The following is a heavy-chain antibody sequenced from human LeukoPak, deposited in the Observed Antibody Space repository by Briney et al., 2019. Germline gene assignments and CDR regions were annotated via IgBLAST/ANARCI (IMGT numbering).Heavy chain of an antibody. CDR2: VDHSGRT. D-gene: IGHD3-10*01. Sequence: TSETLSLTCAVYGGSFNGYYWSWIRQSPGKGLEWIGEVDHSGRTNYNPSLKSRLTMSVDTSKNQFSLKLTSVTAADTAIYYCARVPPPGATAYGAVDSWGRGTLVTVSS. CDR3: ARVPPPGATAYGAVDS. J-gene: IGHJ5*01. V-gene: IGHV4-34*01. CDR1: GGSFNGYY.